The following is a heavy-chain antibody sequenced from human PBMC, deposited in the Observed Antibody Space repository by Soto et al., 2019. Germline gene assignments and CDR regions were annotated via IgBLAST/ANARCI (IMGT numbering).Heavy chain of an antibody. CDR2: ISGSGGST. V-gene: IGHV3-23*01. CDR1: GFTFSSYA. J-gene: IGHJ4*02. CDR3: AKATGGYCTNGVCLNFYY. Sequence: EVQLLESGGGLVQPGGSLRLSCAASGFTFSSYAMSWVRQAPGKGLEWVSAISGSGGSTYYADSVKGRFTISRDKSKNTLYLQMNSLRAEDTGVDYCAKATGGYCTNGVCLNFYYLGQGTLVTGSS. D-gene: IGHD2-8*01.